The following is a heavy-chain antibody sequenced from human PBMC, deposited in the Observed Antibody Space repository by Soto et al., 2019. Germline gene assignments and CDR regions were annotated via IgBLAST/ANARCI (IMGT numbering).Heavy chain of an antibody. CDR1: GGSISSGGYY. Sequence: QVQLQESGPGLVKPSQTLSLTCTVSGGSISSGGYYWSWIRQHPGKGLEWIGYIYYSGSTYYNPSLKSRVTISVDTSKNQFALKLSSVPAADTAVYYCARLAVVVADPYYYYYYMDVWGKGTTVTVSS. V-gene: IGHV4-31*03. CDR2: IYYSGST. D-gene: IGHD2-15*01. CDR3: ARLAVVVADPYYYYYYMDV. J-gene: IGHJ6*03.